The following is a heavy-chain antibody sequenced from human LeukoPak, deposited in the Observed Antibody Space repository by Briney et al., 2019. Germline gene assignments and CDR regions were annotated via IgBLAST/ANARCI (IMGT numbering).Heavy chain of an antibody. V-gene: IGHV4-31*03. D-gene: IGHD1-14*01. Sequence: TSETPSPPCTVSGGSISSGGYYWSWIRQHPGKGLEWIGYIYYSGSTYYNPSLKSRVTISVDTSKNQFSLKLSSVTAADTAVYYCARARTEDYYYGMDVWGQGTTVTVSS. CDR1: GGSISSGGYY. CDR3: ARARTEDYYYGMDV. CDR2: IYYSGST. J-gene: IGHJ6*02.